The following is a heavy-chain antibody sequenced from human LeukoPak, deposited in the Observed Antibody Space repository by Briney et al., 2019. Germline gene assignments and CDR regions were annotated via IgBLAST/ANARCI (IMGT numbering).Heavy chain of an antibody. Sequence: GESLKISCKGSGYSFTSSWIGWVRQMPGKGLEWMGIIYPGGSDTRYSPSFQGQATISADKSISTAYLQWSSLKASDTAMYYCARQAVRGEDPAFDIWGQGTMVTVSS. CDR2: IYPGGSDT. J-gene: IGHJ3*02. CDR1: GYSFTSSW. CDR3: ARQAVRGEDPAFDI. V-gene: IGHV5-51*01. D-gene: IGHD3-10*01.